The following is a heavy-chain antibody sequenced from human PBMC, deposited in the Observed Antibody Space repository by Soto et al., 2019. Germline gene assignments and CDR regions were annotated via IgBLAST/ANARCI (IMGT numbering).Heavy chain of an antibody. D-gene: IGHD6-19*01. CDR2: MSYSGNT. J-gene: IGHJ6*02. CDR3: ARDSGSGFGMDV. V-gene: IGHV4-31*02. Sequence: WTWLRHHPGKGLEWIGYMSYSGNTYYNPSLQSRVSMSVDTSKNQFSLKLNSATAADTAVYYCARDSGSGFGMDVWGQGTTVTVSS.